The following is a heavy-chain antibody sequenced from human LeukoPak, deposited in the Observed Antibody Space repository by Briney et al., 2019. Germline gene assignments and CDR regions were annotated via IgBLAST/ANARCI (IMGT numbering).Heavy chain of an antibody. CDR3: ARVRVGATFDY. CDR1: GGTFSIYA. J-gene: IGHJ4*02. V-gene: IGHV1-69*13. D-gene: IGHD1-26*01. Sequence: SVTVSCKASGGTFSIYAISWVRQAPGQGLELMGGIIPIFGTANYAQKLQGRVTITADESTSTAYMELSSLRSEDTAVYYCARVRVGATFDYWGQGTLVTVSS. CDR2: IIPIFGTA.